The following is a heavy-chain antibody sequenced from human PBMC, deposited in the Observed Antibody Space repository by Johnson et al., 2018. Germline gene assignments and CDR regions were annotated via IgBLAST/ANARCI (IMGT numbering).Heavy chain of an antibody. CDR2: ISSSSSYI. V-gene: IGHV3-21*01. J-gene: IGHJ1*01. CDR1: GFTFSSYS. D-gene: IGHD5-18*01. Sequence: VQLVESGGGLIQPGGSLRLSCAASGFTFSSYSMNWVRQAPGKGLEWVSSISSSSSYIYYADSVKGRFTISRDNAKNSLYLQKNSLRAEEPAVYYCAREEGYGYFQHWGQGTLVTVSS. CDR3: AREEGYGYFQH.